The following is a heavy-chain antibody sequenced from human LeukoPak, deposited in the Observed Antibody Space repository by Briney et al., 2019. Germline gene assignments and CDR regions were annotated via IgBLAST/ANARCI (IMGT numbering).Heavy chain of an antibody. J-gene: IGHJ5*02. CDR1: GYFITCGYY. D-gene: IGHD4-17*01. V-gene: IGHV4-38-2*01. CDR2: IYHSGTT. Sequence: PSETLSLTCSVSGYFITCGYYWGWIRPSPGKELEWIGSIYHSGTTYYNPSLKSRVTISVDTSKNQFALKLNSVTAADTAVYYCASLTTIYSWFDPWGQGILVTVSS. CDR3: ASLTTIYSWFDP.